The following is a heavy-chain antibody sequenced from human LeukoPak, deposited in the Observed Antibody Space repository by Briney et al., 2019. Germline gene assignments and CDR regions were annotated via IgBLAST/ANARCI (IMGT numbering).Heavy chain of an antibody. D-gene: IGHD5-18*01. Sequence: SETLSLTCTVSGGSISSYYWSWIRQPPGKGLEWIGYIYNSGTNYNPSLKSRVTISVDTSKKQFSLKLSSLTAADTAVYYCARGGYSYGDYCDYWGQGTLVTVPS. V-gene: IGHV4-59*01. CDR2: IYNSGT. J-gene: IGHJ4*02. CDR3: ARGGYSYGDYCDY. CDR1: GGSISSYY.